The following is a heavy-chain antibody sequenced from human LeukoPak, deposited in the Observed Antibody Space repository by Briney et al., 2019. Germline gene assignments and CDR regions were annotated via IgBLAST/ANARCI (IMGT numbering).Heavy chain of an antibody. CDR2: IYYSGST. D-gene: IGHD6-13*01. CDR1: GGSISSYY. CDR3: ARRKVGRSQKRQLVDAFDI. V-gene: IGHV4-59*08. J-gene: IGHJ3*02. Sequence: SETLSLTCTVSGGSISSYYWSWIRQPPGKGLEWIGYIYYSGSTNYNPSLKSRVTISVDTSKNQFSLKLSSVTAADTAVYYCARRKVGRSQKRQLVDAFDIWGQGTMVTVSS.